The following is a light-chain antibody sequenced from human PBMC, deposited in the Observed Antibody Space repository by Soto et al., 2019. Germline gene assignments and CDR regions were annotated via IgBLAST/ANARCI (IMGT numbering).Light chain of an antibody. J-gene: IGKJ2*01. CDR3: QQYTKWPPYT. CDR1: QSVRSN. V-gene: IGKV3-15*01. Sequence: EIVMTQSPPTLSVSPGERATLSCRASQSVRSNLAWYQQKPGQAPRLLIYGASTRATGVPARFSGSGSGTEFTLTISSLQSEDFAVYYCQQYTKWPPYTFGQGTKLEIK. CDR2: GAS.